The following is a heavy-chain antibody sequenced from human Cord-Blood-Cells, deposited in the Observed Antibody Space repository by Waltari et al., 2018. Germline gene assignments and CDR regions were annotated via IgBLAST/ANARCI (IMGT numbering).Heavy chain of an antibody. CDR2: ISGSGGST. J-gene: IGHJ3*02. CDR3: AKDAPLIVGATQAFDI. CDR1: GFTFSSYA. Sequence: EVQLLESGGGLVQPGGSLRLPCVASGFTFSSYAMSWLRQAPGKGLEWVSAISGSGGSTYYADSVKGRFTISRDNSKNTLYLQMNSLRAEDTAVYYCAKDAPLIVGATQAFDIWGQGTMVTVSS. V-gene: IGHV3-23*01. D-gene: IGHD1-26*01.